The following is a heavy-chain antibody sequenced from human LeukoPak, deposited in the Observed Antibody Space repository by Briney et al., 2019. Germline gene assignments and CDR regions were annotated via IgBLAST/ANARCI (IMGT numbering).Heavy chain of an antibody. CDR1: GDSVNSYY. J-gene: IGHJ4*02. Sequence: PSETLSLTCTVSGDSVNSYYWSWIRQPPGKGLEWIGGIYYGGSTYYNPSLKSRLTISVDTSKNQFSLRLSTVTAADTAVYYCARLRPRYGHFDYWGQGTLVTVSS. D-gene: IGHD5-18*01. CDR3: ARLRPRYGHFDY. CDR2: IYYGGST. V-gene: IGHV4-39*01.